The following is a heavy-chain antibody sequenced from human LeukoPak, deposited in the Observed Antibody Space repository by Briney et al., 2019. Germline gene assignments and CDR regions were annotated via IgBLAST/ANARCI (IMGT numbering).Heavy chain of an antibody. CDR1: GGSISSYY. Sequence: PSETLSLTCTVSGGSISSYYWSWIRQPAGKELEWIGRIYTSGSTNYNPSLKSRVTMSVDTSKNQFSLKLSSVTAADTAVYYCARDLRYCSSTSCYGWFGPWGQGTLVTVSS. D-gene: IGHD2-2*01. CDR2: IYTSGST. J-gene: IGHJ5*02. CDR3: ARDLRYCSSTSCYGWFGP. V-gene: IGHV4-4*07.